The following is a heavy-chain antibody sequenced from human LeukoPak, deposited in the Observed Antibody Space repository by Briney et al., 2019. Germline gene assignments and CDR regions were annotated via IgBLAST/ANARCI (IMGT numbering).Heavy chain of an antibody. CDR2: INPSGGST. J-gene: IGHJ4*02. Sequence: ASVKVSCKASGYTFTSYYMHWVRQAPGQGLEWMGIINPSGGSTSYAQKFQGRVTMTRDTSTSTVYMELSSLRSEDTAVYYCASNPYCGGDCLHWGQGTLVTVSS. CDR3: ASNPYCGGDCLH. CDR1: GYTFTSYY. D-gene: IGHD2-21*02. V-gene: IGHV1-46*01.